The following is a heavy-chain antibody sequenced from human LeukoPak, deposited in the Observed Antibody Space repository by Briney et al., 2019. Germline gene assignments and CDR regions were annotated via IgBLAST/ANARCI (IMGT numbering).Heavy chain of an antibody. V-gene: IGHV4-59*12. D-gene: IGHD6-13*01. CDR2: IYYSGST. J-gene: IGHJ5*02. CDR1: GGSISSYY. CDR3: ARAGYSSSWYPSWFDP. Sequence: SETLSLTCTVSGGSISSYYWSWIRQPPGKGLEWIGYIYYSGSTYYNPSLKSRVTISVDTSKNQFSLKLSSVTAADTAVYYCARAGYSSSWYPSWFDPWGQGTLVTVSS.